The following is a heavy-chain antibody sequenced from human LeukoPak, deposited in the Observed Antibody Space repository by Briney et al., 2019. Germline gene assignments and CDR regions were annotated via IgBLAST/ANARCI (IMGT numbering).Heavy chain of an antibody. CDR2: ISYDGSNK. CDR1: GFTFSNFG. J-gene: IGHJ4*02. D-gene: IGHD3-10*01. CDR3: AKDSRLLWFGELSD. V-gene: IGHV3-30*18. Sequence: PGGSLRLSCAASGFTFSNFGIHWVRQAPGKGLEWVAVISYDGSNKYYADSVKGRFTISRDNSKNTLYLQMNSLRAEDTAVYYCAKDSRLLWFGELSDWGQGTLLTVSS.